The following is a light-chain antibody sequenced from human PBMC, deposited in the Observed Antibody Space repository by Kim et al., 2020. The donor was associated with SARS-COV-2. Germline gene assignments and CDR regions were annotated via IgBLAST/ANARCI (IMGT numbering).Light chain of an antibody. CDR1: QSVSSY. CDR2: DAS. CDR3: QQRSNWTTT. V-gene: IGKV3-11*01. J-gene: IGKJ4*01. Sequence: YMSPGERATLSCRASQSVSSYLAWYQQRPGQAPRLLIYDASNRATGIPARFSGSGSEIDFTLTISSLEPEDFAVYYCQQRSNWTTTFGGGTKVEI.